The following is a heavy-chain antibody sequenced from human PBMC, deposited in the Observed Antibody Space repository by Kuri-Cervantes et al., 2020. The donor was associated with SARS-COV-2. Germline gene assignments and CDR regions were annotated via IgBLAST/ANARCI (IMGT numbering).Heavy chain of an antibody. J-gene: IGHJ3*02. V-gene: IGHV3-7*01. CDR1: GFTFSIYW. CDR2: IKQDGSEK. CDR3: ARTTYGSGSYWDDASDI. D-gene: IGHD3-10*01. Sequence: GASLKIYCAASGFTFSIYWMSWVRQAPGGGLEWVANIKQDGSEKYYVDSVKGRFTISRDNAKNSLYLQMNSLRAEDTAVYYCARTTYGSGSYWDDASDIWGQGTMVTVSS.